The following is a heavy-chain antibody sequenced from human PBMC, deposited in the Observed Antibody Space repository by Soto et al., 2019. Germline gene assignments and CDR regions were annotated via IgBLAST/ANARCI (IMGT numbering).Heavy chain of an antibody. CDR3: AKNPSLIVVEWFDP. J-gene: IGHJ5*02. CDR1: GFTFSNYG. Sequence: EVQLLESGGGLVQPGGSLRVSCTASGFTFSNYGMSWVRQAPGKGLEWVSSISGSGGGIYYADSVRGRFTISRDNSKNTLYLQMNDLSVEVTAVYYCAKNPSLIVVEWFDPWGKGSLVTFSS. CDR2: ISGSGGGI. V-gene: IGHV3-23*01. D-gene: IGHD2-15*01.